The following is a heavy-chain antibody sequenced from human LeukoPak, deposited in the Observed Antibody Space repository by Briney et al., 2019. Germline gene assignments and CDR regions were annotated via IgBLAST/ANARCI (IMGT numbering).Heavy chain of an antibody. Sequence: SKTLSLTCTVSGGSISSYYWSWIRQPPGKGLEWIGEINHSGSTNYNPSLKSRVTISVDTSKNQFSLKLSSVTAADTAVYDCGRGLSIYDFWSGYSNKYWYFVLWGRGTLVTVSS. CDR1: GGSISSYY. V-gene: IGHV4-34*01. J-gene: IGHJ2*01. D-gene: IGHD3-3*01. CDR2: INHSGST. CDR3: GRGLSIYDFWSGYSNKYWYFVL.